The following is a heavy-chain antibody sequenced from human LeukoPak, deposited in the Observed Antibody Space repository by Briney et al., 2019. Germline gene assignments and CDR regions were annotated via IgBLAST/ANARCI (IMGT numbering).Heavy chain of an antibody. CDR2: ISGSGGSA. J-gene: IGHJ4*02. V-gene: IGHV3-23*01. D-gene: IGHD5-18*01. CDR1: GFTFSSYA. Sequence: GGSLRLSCAASGFTFSSYAMSWVRQAPGKGLEWVSAISGSGGSAYYAGSVKGRFTISRDNSKNTLYLQMNSLRAEDTAVYYCANRGYSYGYWYWGQGTLVTVSS. CDR3: ANRGYSYGYWY.